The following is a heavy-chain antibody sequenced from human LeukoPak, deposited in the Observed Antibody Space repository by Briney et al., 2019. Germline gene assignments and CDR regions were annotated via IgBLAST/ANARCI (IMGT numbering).Heavy chain of an antibody. CDR3: ARDRFRYCSGAYCSHFEF. V-gene: IGHV3-9*03. D-gene: IGHD2-15*01. Sequence: GRSLRLSCAASGFIFDDYAMHWVRQAPGKGLEWVSGINWNSGTIGYADSVKGRFTISRDNAKNSLYLQMNSLRADDMALYYCARDRFRYCSGAYCSHFEFWGQGTLVSVSS. J-gene: IGHJ4*02. CDR2: INWNSGTI. CDR1: GFIFDDYA.